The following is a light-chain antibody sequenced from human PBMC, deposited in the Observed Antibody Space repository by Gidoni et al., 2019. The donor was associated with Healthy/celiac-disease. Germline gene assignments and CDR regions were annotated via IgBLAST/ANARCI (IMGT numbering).Light chain of an antibody. V-gene: IGKV3-11*01. CDR1: QSVSSY. Sequence: EMVWTQSQATLSLSPGERATLSCRASQSVSSYLAWYQQKPGQAPRLLIYDASNRATGIPARFSGSGSGTDFTLTISILEPEDFAFYYCQQRSNWPPGFTFGPGTKVDIK. J-gene: IGKJ3*01. CDR2: DAS. CDR3: QQRSNWPPGFT.